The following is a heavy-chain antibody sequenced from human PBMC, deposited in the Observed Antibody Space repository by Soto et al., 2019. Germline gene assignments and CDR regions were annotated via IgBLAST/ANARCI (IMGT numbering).Heavy chain of an antibody. CDR2: ISHDGSAE. CDR1: GFTFTSHD. Sequence: QVQLVESGGGVVQPGRSLRLSCAASGFTFTSHDLHWVRQAPGKGLEWMALISHDGSAEYYEASVKGRFTISRDNSKSTLYLQMNSLRAEDIGVYYCARSRDDYSVYIYYGMDVWGQGATVTVSS. CDR3: ARSRDDYSVYIYYGMDV. D-gene: IGHD4-17*01. V-gene: IGHV3-30*03. J-gene: IGHJ6*02.